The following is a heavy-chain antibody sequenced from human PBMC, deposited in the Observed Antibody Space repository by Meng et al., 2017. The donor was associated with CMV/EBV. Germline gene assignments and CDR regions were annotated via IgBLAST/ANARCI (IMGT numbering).Heavy chain of an antibody. J-gene: IGHJ4*01. CDR1: GYTFTGYG. Sequence: VPLVQSGVEGKKPGASVKVSCKASGYTFTGYGISWVRQAPGQGLEWMGWISVYNGHTNFAQNLQGRVTMTTDTSTSTAYVELRSLRSDDTAIYYCARGVPLGIIYSFDYWGQGTLVTVSS. CDR3: ARGVPLGIIYSFDY. CDR2: ISVYNGHT. D-gene: IGHD2-21*01. V-gene: IGHV1-18*01.